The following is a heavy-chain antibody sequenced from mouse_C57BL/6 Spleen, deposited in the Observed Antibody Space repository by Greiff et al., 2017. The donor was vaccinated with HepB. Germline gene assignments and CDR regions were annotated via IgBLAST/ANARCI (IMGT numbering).Heavy chain of an antibody. J-gene: IGHJ3*01. D-gene: IGHD2-3*01. Sequence: EVMLVESGEGLVKPGGSLKLSCAASGFTFSSYAMSWVRQTPEKRLEWVAYISSGGDYIYYADTVKGRFTISRDNARNTLYLQMSSLKSEDTAMYYCTRGADGYSFAWFAYWGQGTLVTVSA. V-gene: IGHV5-9-1*02. CDR3: TRGADGYSFAWFAY. CDR2: ISSGGDYI. CDR1: GFTFSSYA.